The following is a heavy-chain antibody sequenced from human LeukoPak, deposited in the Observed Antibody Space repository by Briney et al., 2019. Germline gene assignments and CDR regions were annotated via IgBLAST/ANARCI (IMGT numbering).Heavy chain of an antibody. V-gene: IGHV4-34*01. J-gene: IGHJ5*02. CDR3: ARELIPFRWSGRWFDP. D-gene: IGHD3-3*01. CDR1: LGSFSGDF. CDR2: INHSGST. Sequence: PSEALSVTCAVYLGSFSGDFWSSIRQPPGEGLGWVGEINHSGSTNYNPSLKSRVTISVDTSKNELSLKLSSVPAADTAVYYCARELIPFRWSGRWFDPWGQGTLVTVSS.